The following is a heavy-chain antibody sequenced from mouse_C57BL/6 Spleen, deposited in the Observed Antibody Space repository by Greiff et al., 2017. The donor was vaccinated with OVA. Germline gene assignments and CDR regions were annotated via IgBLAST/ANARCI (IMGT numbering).Heavy chain of an antibody. Sequence: QVQLQQPGAELVKPGASVKLSCKASGYTFTSYWMHWVKQRPGQGLEWIGMIHPNSGSTNYNEKFKSKATLTVDKSSSTAYMQLSSLTSEDSAVYYCARRDYGSREYFDYWGQGTTLTVSS. CDR2: IHPNSGST. J-gene: IGHJ2*01. CDR1: GYTFTSYW. D-gene: IGHD1-1*01. V-gene: IGHV1-64*01. CDR3: ARRDYGSREYFDY.